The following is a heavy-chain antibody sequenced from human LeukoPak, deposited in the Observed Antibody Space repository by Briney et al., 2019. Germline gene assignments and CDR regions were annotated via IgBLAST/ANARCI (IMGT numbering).Heavy chain of an antibody. CDR1: GFTFSSYS. J-gene: IGHJ4*02. CDR2: ISSSSSTI. D-gene: IGHD6-13*01. Sequence: GGSLRLSCAASGFTFSSYSMNWVRQAPGKGLEWVSYISSSSSTIYYADSVKGRFTISRDNAKNSLYLQMNSLRAEDTAVYYCAKDTGVGRFYSSSWYYFDYWGQGTLVTVSS. CDR3: AKDTGVGRFYSSSWYYFDY. V-gene: IGHV3-48*01.